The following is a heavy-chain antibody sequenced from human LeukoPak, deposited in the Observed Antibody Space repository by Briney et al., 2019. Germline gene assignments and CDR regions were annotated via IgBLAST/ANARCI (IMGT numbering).Heavy chain of an antibody. J-gene: IGHJ6*03. CDR3: ARGTGNYWRYYMDV. D-gene: IGHD1-1*01. V-gene: IGHV3-74*01. CDR2: INSDGSST. Sequence: GGSLRLSCAASGFTFSSYEMNWVRQAPGKGLVWVSRINSDGSSTSYADSVKGRFTISRDNAKNTLYLQMNSLRAEDTAVYYCARGTGNYWRYYMDVWGKGTTVTISS. CDR1: GFTFSSYE.